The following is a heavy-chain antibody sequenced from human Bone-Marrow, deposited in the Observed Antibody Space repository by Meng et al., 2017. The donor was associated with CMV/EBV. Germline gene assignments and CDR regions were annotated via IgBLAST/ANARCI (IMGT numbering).Heavy chain of an antibody. J-gene: IGHJ6*02. CDR1: GFTFSSYA. Sequence: GESLKISCAASGFTFSSYAMSWVRQAPGKGLEWVSAISGSGGSTYYADSVKGRFTISRDNSKNTLYVQMDRLRAEDTAVYYCAIDNYGMDVWGQGTTVTVSS. CDR2: ISGSGGST. CDR3: AIDNYGMDV. V-gene: IGHV3-23*01.